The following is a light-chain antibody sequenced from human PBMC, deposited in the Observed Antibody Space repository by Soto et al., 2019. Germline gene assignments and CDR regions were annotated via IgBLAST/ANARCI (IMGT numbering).Light chain of an antibody. CDR2: DAS. V-gene: IGKV3-11*01. J-gene: IGKJ5*01. Sequence: ESVLTQSPATLSLSPGERATLSCRASQSVSSYLAWYQQKPGQAPRLLIFDASNKATGIPARFSGSGSGTDFTLTISSLEPEDFAVYYCQQRGTWPPITFGQGTRLEIK. CDR3: QQRGTWPPIT. CDR1: QSVSSY.